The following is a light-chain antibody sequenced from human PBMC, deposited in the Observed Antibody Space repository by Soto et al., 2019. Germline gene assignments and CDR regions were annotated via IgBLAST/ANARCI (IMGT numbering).Light chain of an antibody. V-gene: IGKV3-20*01. CDR1: QSVSSSY. Sequence: EIVLTQSPGTLSLSPGERATLSCRASQSVSSSYLAWYQQKPGQAPRLLIYGASSRATGIPDRFSGSGSGTDFTLTLSILEPEDFAVYYCQQYGSSPPWTFGQGTKVEI. CDR3: QQYGSSPPWT. J-gene: IGKJ1*01. CDR2: GAS.